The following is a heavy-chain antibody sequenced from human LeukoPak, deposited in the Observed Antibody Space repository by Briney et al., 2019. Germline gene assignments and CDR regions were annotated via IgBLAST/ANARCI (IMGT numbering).Heavy chain of an antibody. CDR1: GGYW. Sequence: GESLKISCKDSGGYWIGWVRQMPGKGLEWMGIIYLGASDIRYSPSFQGQVTISADGSISTAYLQWSSLKASDTAMYYCARCSTCARSSGYYDAFDIWGQGTMVTVSS. CDR2: IYLGASDI. CDR3: ARCSTCARSSGYYDAFDI. J-gene: IGHJ3*02. D-gene: IGHD3-22*01. V-gene: IGHV5-51*01.